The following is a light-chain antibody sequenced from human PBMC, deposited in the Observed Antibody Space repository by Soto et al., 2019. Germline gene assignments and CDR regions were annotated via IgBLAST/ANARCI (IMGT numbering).Light chain of an antibody. V-gene: IGKV3-20*01. CDR3: QEFGSSPGFT. CDR2: GAS. CDR1: QSINSRY. J-gene: IGKJ3*01. Sequence: EIVLTQSPGTLSLSPGERATLSCRASQSINSRYLAWYQQKPGQAPRLLIYGASSRATGIPDRFSGSGSGTNFTLTISRTEPEGFAVYYCQEFGSSPGFTFGPGTKVDIK.